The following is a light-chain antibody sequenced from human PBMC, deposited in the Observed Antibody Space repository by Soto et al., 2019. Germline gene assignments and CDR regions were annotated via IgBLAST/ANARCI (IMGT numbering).Light chain of an antibody. J-gene: IGKJ3*01. CDR2: DVS. CDR3: QQFNSFPLT. CDR1: QGISST. V-gene: IGKV1-13*02. Sequence: AIQLTQSPSSLSASLGDRVTITCRASQGISSTLAWYQQKPGKAPKVLIYDVSSLESGVPSRFSGSGSGADFTLTISSLQPEDFATYYCQQFNSFPLTFGPGTTVDIK.